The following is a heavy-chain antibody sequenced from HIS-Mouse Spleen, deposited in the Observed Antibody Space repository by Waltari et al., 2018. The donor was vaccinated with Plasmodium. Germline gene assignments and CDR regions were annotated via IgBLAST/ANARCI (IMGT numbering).Heavy chain of an antibody. J-gene: IGHJ3*02. V-gene: IGHV3-33*06. Sequence: QVQLVESGGGVVQPGRSLRLSCAASGFTFISYGMHWVRQAPGKGVEWVAMIWEDGSNKYYADAGKGQLTISRDNSKNTLYLQMNSLRGEDTAVYYCAKVAQGTRDACDIWGQGTMVTVSS. CDR1: GFTFISYG. CDR2: IWEDGSNK. D-gene: IGHD3-10*01. CDR3: AKVAQGTRDACDI.